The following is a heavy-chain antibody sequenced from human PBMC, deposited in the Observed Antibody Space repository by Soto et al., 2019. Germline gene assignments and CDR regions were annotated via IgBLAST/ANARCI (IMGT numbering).Heavy chain of an antibody. D-gene: IGHD4-17*01. CDR1: GYSFTSYW. CDR3: ARHSLHFLDDDNGDRENYYYYYVMKV. V-gene: IGHV5-51*01. CDR2: IYPGDSDT. J-gene: IGHJ6*02. Sequence: KISCKGSGYSFTSYWIGWVRQMPGKGLEWMGIIYPGDSDTRYSPSFQGQVTISADKSISTAYLQWSSLKASDTAIYYCARHSLHFLDDDNGDRENYYYYYVMKVWGQGTTVTFS.